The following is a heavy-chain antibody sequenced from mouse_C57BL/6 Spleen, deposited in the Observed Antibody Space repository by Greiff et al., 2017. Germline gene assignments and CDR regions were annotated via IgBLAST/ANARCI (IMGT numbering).Heavy chain of an antibody. Sequence: EVQRVESGGGLVKPGGSLKLSCAASGFTFSSYAMSWVRQTPEKRLEWVATISDGGSYTYYPDNVKGRFTISRDNAKNNLYLQMSHLKSEDTAMYYCARYYGSSYDWFAYWGQGTLVTVSA. D-gene: IGHD1-1*01. CDR2: ISDGGSYT. CDR3: ARYYGSSYDWFAY. V-gene: IGHV5-4*01. CDR1: GFTFSSYA. J-gene: IGHJ3*01.